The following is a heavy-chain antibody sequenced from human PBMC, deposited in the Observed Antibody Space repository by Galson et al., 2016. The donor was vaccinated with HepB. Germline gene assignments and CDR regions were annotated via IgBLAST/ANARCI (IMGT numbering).Heavy chain of an antibody. Sequence: SLRLSCAASGFTFSDYYMTWIRQAPGKGLEWISYISDSGNTIYYADSVKGRFTISRDNADNSLNLHMNSLRGEDTAVYFCARDGSPRSTRWRALDLWGQGTMVTVSS. CDR1: GFTFSDYY. CDR2: ISDSGNTI. J-gene: IGHJ3*01. D-gene: IGHD2-2*01. CDR3: ARDGSPRSTRWRALDL. V-gene: IGHV3-11*01.